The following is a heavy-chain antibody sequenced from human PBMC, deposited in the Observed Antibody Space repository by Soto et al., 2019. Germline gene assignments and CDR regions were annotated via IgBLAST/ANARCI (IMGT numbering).Heavy chain of an antibody. V-gene: IGHV3-23*01. J-gene: IGHJ4*02. CDR1: GFTFVNYA. Sequence: EVQLLESGGGLVQFGGSLRLSCAASGFTFVNYAMSWVRQAPGKGLEWVSTVSGSGDNADYADSVRGRFSISRDNSKTTLYLQMNSLGSDDTAVYFCAKNRMARGIDYWGKGILVAVSS. D-gene: IGHD3-16*01. CDR2: VSGSGDNA. CDR3: AKNRMARGIDY.